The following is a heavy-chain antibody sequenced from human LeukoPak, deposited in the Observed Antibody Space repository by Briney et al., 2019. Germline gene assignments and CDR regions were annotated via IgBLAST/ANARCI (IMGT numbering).Heavy chain of an antibody. CDR1: GFTFSSYW. J-gene: IGHJ4*02. D-gene: IGHD3-3*01. CDR2: IKQDGSEK. CDR3: ASEPWGGYYFDY. Sequence: GGSLRLSCAASGFTFSSYWMSWVRQAPGKGLEWVADIKQDGSEKYYVDSVKGRFTISRDNAKNSLYLQMSSLRAEDTAVYYCASEPWGGYYFDYWGQGTLVTVSS. V-gene: IGHV3-7*01.